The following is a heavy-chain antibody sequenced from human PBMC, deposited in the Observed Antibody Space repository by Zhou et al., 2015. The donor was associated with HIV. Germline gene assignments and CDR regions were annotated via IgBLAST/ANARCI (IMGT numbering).Heavy chain of an antibody. D-gene: IGHD3-9*01. CDR1: GFTFTSSA. V-gene: IGHV1-58*01. CDR2: IVVGSGNT. Sequence: QMQLVQSGPEVKKPGTSVKVSCKASGFTFTSSAVQWVRQARGQRLEWIGWIVVGSGNTNYAQKFQERVTITRDMSTSTAYMELSSLRSEDTAVYYCAADKFGLYYDIYDYYYGMDVWGQGP. CDR3: AADKFGLYYDIYDYYYGMDV. J-gene: IGHJ6*02.